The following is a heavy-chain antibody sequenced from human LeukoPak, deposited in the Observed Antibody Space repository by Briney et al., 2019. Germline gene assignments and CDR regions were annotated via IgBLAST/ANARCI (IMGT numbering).Heavy chain of an antibody. CDR3: AKGGPTTRPLDY. V-gene: IGHV3-23*01. CDR1: GFTFSSYA. D-gene: IGHD1-1*01. CDR2: ISGSSDST. J-gene: IGHJ4*02. Sequence: GGSLRLPCAASGFTFSSYAMTWVRQAPGKGLEWVSSISGSSDSTYYADSVKGRFTISRDNSEKTLFLQVSSLRAEDTALYYCAKGGPTTRPLDYWGQGTLVTVSS.